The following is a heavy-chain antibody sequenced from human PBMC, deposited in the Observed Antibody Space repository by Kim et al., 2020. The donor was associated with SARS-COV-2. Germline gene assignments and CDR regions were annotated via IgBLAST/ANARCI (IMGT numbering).Heavy chain of an antibody. CDR1: GFTFSSYW. J-gene: IGHJ4*02. CDR3: ATMVQGVINLY. Sequence: GGSLRLSCAASGFTFSSYWMHWVRQAPGKGLVWVSRINSDGSSTSYADSVKGRFTISRDNAKNTLYLQMNSLRAEDTAVYYCATMVQGVINLYWGQGTLVTVSS. V-gene: IGHV3-74*01. CDR2: INSDGSST. D-gene: IGHD3-10*01.